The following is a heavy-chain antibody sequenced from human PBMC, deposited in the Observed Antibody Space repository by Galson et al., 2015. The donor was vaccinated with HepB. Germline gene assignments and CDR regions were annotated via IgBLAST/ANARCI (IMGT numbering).Heavy chain of an antibody. Sequence: TLSLTCAIYGGSFSGYYWSWIRQPPGKGLEWIGEINHSGSTNYNPSLKSRVTISVDTSKNQFSLKLSSVTAADTAVYYCARIIAAAFSVDYWGQGTLVTVSS. CDR1: GGSFSGYY. CDR2: INHSGST. D-gene: IGHD6-13*01. V-gene: IGHV4-34*09. J-gene: IGHJ4*02. CDR3: ARIIAAAFSVDY.